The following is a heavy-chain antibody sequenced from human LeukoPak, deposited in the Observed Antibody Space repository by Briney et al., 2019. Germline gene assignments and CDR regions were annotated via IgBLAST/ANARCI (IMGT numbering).Heavy chain of an antibody. CDR1: GFTFSNYS. Sequence: PGGSLRLSCSASGFTFSNYSMNWVRQAPGKGLEWVSSISSSSSSYIFYADSVKGRFTMSRDNSKNTLSLQMNSLRAEDTAVYYCAKAPVYCSGGSCDSPHAFDIWGQETMVTVSS. D-gene: IGHD2-15*01. CDR3: AKAPVYCSGGSCDSPHAFDI. J-gene: IGHJ3*02. V-gene: IGHV3-21*04. CDR2: ISSSSSSYI.